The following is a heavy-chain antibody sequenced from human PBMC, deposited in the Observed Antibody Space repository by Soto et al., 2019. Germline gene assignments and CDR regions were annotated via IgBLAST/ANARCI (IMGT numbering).Heavy chain of an antibody. V-gene: IGHV4-59*01. Sequence: SETLSLICTVSGGSLSSYYWSWIRQPPGKGLEWIGYIYYSGSTNYNPSLKSRVTISVDTSKNQFSLKLSSVTAADTAVYYCARTYSSSWSPYYFDYWGQGTLVTV. CDR2: IYYSGST. CDR1: GGSLSSYY. D-gene: IGHD6-13*01. J-gene: IGHJ4*02. CDR3: ARTYSSSWSPYYFDY.